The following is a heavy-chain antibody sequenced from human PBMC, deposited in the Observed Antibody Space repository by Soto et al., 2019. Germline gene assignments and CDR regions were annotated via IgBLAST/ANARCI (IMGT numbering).Heavy chain of an antibody. J-gene: IGHJ6*02. V-gene: IGHV1-18*01. CDR3: ARDGYSSSWYVDYYYGMDV. Sequence: QVQLVQSGAEVKKPGASVKVSCKASGYTFTSYGISWVRQAPGQGLEWMGWISAYNGNTNYAQKLQGRVTMTTDTATSTAYMELRSLRSDDTAVYYCARDGYSSSWYVDYYYGMDVWGQGTTVTVSS. CDR2: ISAYNGNT. CDR1: GYTFTSYG. D-gene: IGHD6-13*01.